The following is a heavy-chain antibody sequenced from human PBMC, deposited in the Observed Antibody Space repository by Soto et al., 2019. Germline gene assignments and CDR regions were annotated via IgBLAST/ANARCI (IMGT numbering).Heavy chain of an antibody. CDR2: IIPIFGTA. J-gene: IGHJ4*02. D-gene: IGHD6-19*01. Sequence: QVQLVQSGAEVKKPGSSVKVSCKASGGTFSSYAISWVRQAPGQGLEWMGGIIPIFGTANYAQKFQGRVTITADESTSTADMELSSLRSEDTAVYYCARDSPIAVAGAFDYWGQGTLVTVSS. V-gene: IGHV1-69*01. CDR1: GGTFSSYA. CDR3: ARDSPIAVAGAFDY.